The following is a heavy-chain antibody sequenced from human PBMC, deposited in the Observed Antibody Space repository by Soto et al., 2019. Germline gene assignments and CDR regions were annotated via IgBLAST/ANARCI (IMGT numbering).Heavy chain of an antibody. D-gene: IGHD4-17*01. J-gene: IGHJ4*02. CDR1: GYRLTALS. V-gene: IGHV1-24*01. CDR2: FDPEDGET. CDR3: ATDRGDSLDY. Sequence: ASVKVSCKVSGYRLTALSIHWVRQAPGKGLEWMGGFDPEDGETVYAQMVQGRVTMTEDTSTDTAYMELRSLRYEDTAVYYCATDRGDSLDYWGQGTLVTVSS.